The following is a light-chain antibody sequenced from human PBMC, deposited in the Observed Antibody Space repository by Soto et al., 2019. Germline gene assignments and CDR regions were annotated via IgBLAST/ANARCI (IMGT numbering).Light chain of an antibody. CDR3: HQYYSIPYT. CDR1: QSVSSNY. CDR2: WAS. J-gene: IGKJ2*01. Sequence: GERATLSCRASQSVSSNYLAWYQQRPGQPPKLLIYWASTRESGVPDRFNGSGSATDFTLTISSLQAEDVAVYYCHQYYSIPYTFGQGTRLEI. V-gene: IGKV4-1*01.